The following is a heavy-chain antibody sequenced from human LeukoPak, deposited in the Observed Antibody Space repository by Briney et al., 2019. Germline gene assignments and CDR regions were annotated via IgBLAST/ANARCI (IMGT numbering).Heavy chain of an antibody. D-gene: IGHD2-15*01. V-gene: IGHV3-23*01. CDR2: FTGLGGK. J-gene: IGHJ5*02. Sequence: GGSLKLACTASGFTFSTYTMMWVRQAPGKGLQWLATFTGLGGKYYADSVKGRFSVSRDYSTNTLYLQMNSLSAEDTAVYYCAKGDAGGKVDWFDPWGQGTLVTVSS. CDR1: GFTFSTYT. CDR3: AKGDAGGKVDWFDP.